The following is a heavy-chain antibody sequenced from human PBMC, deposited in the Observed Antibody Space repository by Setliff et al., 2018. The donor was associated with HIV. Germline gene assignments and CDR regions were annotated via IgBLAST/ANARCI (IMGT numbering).Heavy chain of an antibody. Sequence: GALRLSCAASGITFSNYGMHWVRQAPGKGLEWVAVIWYDGNNKYYADSVKGRFTISRDNFKNTLYLQMNSLRAEDTAVYYCAKDSNYRGVAVRRGFYLDYWGQGRLVTVSS. J-gene: IGHJ4*02. CDR3: AKDSNYRGVAVRRGFYLDY. D-gene: IGHD6-6*01. V-gene: IGHV3-30*02. CDR1: GITFSNYG. CDR2: IWYDGNNK.